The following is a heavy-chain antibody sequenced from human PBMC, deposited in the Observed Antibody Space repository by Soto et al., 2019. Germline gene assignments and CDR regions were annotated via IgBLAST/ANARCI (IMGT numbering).Heavy chain of an antibody. V-gene: IGHV1-46*03. CDR2: INPSSDGT. Sequence: QVQLVQSGAEVKKPGASVRVSCKASGYTFTSYYIQWVRQASGQGPEWMGRINPSSDGTDDEQKFQGRVTITRETSTSTFYMQLSSLRSEDSGGYYCTRSSITTAGTDAFHLWGQGTGVTVSS. J-gene: IGHJ3*01. CDR1: GYTFTSYY. D-gene: IGHD6-13*01. CDR3: TRSSITTAGTDAFHL.